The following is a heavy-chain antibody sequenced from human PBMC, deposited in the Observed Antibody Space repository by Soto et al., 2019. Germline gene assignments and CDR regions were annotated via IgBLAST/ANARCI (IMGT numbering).Heavy chain of an antibody. CDR3: ASYHGSECFYYNGIDY. CDR1: GDSISSSRYY. V-gene: IGHV4-39*01. D-gene: IGHD3-10*01. CDR2: IYYSGST. J-gene: IGHJ4*02. Sequence: QLKLQESGPGLVKPSETLSLTCTVSGDSISSSRYYWGWIRRPPGKGLEWIGSIYYSGSTYYNPSLKSRVTISVDTSKNQFSLKLNSVTAADTAVYYCASYHGSECFYYNGIDYWGQGTLVTVSS.